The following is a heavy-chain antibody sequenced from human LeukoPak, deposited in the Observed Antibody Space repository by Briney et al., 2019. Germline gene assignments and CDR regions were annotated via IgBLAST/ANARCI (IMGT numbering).Heavy chain of an antibody. CDR1: GGSIGSGSYY. CDR3: ASGYYYRGDY. D-gene: IGHD3-22*01. CDR2: MYTSGST. Sequence: SQTLSLTCTVSGGSIGSGSYYWSWIRQPAGKGLEWIGRMYTSGSTNYNPSLKSRVTISVDTSKNEFSLKLSSVTAADTAVYYCASGYYYRGDYWGQGTLVTVSS. J-gene: IGHJ4*02. V-gene: IGHV4-61*02.